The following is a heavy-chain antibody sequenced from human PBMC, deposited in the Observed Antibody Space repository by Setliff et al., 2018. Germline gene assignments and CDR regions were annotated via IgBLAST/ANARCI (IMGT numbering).Heavy chain of an antibody. V-gene: IGHV3-21*01. Sequence: GGSLRLSCAASGFTFSSYEMNWVRQAPGKGLEWVSSISSSSSYIYYADSVKGRFTISRDNAKNSLYLQMNSLRAEDTAVYSCAADPPRSWPCGQGTLVTVSS. J-gene: IGHJ5*02. CDR1: GFTFSSYE. D-gene: IGHD2-15*01. CDR2: ISSSSSYI. CDR3: AADPPRSWP.